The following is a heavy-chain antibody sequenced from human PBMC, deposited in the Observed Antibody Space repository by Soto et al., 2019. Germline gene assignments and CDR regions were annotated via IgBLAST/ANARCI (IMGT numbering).Heavy chain of an antibody. Sequence: GXSLRLXXAASGFTFSSYGMHWVRQAPGKGLEWVAVISYDGSNKYYADSVKGRFTISRDNSKNTLYLQMNSLRAEDTAVYYCAKDQSYLHSGGNSAFDWYFDLWGRGTLVTVSS. CDR2: ISYDGSNK. CDR3: AKDQSYLHSGGNSAFDWYFDL. D-gene: IGHD2-21*02. V-gene: IGHV3-30*18. CDR1: GFTFSSYG. J-gene: IGHJ2*01.